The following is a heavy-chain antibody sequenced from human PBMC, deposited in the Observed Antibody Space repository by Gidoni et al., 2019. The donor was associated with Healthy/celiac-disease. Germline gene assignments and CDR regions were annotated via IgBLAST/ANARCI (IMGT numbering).Heavy chain of an antibody. D-gene: IGHD3-16*02. CDR1: GYTFTSYG. J-gene: IGHJ1*01. CDR2: ISAYNGNT. V-gene: IGHV1-18*01. CDR3: ARRLHLEELSPKTEYFQH. Sequence: QVQLVQSGAEVKKPGASVKVSCKASGYTFTSYGISWVRQAPGQGLEWMRWISAYNGNTNYAQKLQGRVTMTTDTSTSTAYMELRSLRSDDTAVYYCARRLHLEELSPKTEYFQHWGQGTLVTVSS.